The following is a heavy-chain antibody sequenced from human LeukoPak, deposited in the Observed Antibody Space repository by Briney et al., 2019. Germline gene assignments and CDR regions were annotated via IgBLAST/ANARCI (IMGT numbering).Heavy chain of an antibody. CDR3: ARGAASHYSDY. V-gene: IGHV4-59*11. CDR2: IYFSGST. D-gene: IGHD6-13*01. CDR1: GGSIRSHC. Sequence: PSETLSLTCTVSGGSIRSHCWSWVRQPPGKGLEWIGYIYFSGSTNYNPSLKSRVTISMGTSENQFSLKLSSVTAADTAVYYCARGAASHYSDYWGQGTLVTVSS. J-gene: IGHJ4*02.